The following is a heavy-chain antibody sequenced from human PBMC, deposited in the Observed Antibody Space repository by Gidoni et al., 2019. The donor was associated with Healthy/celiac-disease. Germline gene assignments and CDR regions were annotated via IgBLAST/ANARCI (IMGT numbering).Heavy chain of an antibody. V-gene: IGHV3-30*03. CDR2: ISYDGSNK. CDR3: AHIFGDYYDSSGYYNFDY. D-gene: IGHD3-22*01. CDR1: GFTFSSSG. Sequence: QVQLVESGGGVVQPGRSLRLSCAASGFTFSSSGMHWVRQAPGKGLEWVAVISYDGSNKYYADSVKGRFTISRDNSKNTLYLQMNSLRAEDTAVYYCAHIFGDYYDSSGYYNFDYWGQGTLVTVSS. J-gene: IGHJ4*02.